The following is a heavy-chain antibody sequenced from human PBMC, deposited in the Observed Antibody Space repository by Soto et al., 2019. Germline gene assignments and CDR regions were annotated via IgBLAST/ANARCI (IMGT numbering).Heavy chain of an antibody. CDR2: ISGSGSHA. D-gene: IGHD4-4*01. J-gene: IGHJ4*02. V-gene: IGHV3-23*01. CDR3: GNWVEASNVCFDY. Sequence: GGSLRLSCAASGLFFNAYAMAWARRAPGKGLEWLPSISGSGSHASYADSVKGRFTIPRDNSKNMVYLEMTSLRADDTAVYYCGNWVEASNVCFDYWGRGTLVTVSS. CDR1: GLFFNAYA.